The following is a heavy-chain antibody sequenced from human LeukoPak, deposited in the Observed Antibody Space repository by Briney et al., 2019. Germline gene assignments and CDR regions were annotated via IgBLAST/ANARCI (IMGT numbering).Heavy chain of an antibody. D-gene: IGHD3-22*01. V-gene: IGHV4-34*01. CDR3: ARGDYDSSGSIGFDI. J-gene: IGHJ3*02. CDR2: INHSGST. Sequence: SETLSLTCAVYGGSFSGYYWSWIRQPPGKGLEWIGEINHSGSTNYNPSLKRRVTISVDTSKNQFSLKLSSVTAADTAVYYCARGDYDSSGSIGFDIWGQGTMVTVSS. CDR1: GGSFSGYY.